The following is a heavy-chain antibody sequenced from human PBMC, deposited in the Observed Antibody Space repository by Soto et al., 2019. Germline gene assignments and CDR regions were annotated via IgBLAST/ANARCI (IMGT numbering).Heavy chain of an antibody. V-gene: IGHV5-51*01. CDR2: IFPGDSET. Sequence: VDSLKISCNVSGYSFTNFWIGWVRQMLWQSLQWMGIIFPGDSETRDSPSFGRQVTISVDKSIATAYLQWSSLKASDSAMYYCARSYSSAWFDAEFDYLEQRTLVAVSS. CDR1: GYSFTNFW. CDR3: ARSYSSAWFDAEFDY. J-gene: IGHJ4*02. D-gene: IGHD6-13*01.